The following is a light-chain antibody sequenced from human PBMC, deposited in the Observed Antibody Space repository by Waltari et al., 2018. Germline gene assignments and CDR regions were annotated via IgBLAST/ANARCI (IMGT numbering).Light chain of an antibody. CDR1: RSVLDSSNNRHY. J-gene: IGKJ1*01. CDR3: HQDYDIPWT. Sequence: DIVMTQSPDSLAVSLGERATINCRSSRSVLDSSNNRHYLAWYQQKPGQPPKLLVYWASTRESGVPDRFSGSGSGTDYTLTISSLQAEDVAVYYCHQDYDIPWTFDQGTRVEIK. V-gene: IGKV4-1*01. CDR2: WAS.